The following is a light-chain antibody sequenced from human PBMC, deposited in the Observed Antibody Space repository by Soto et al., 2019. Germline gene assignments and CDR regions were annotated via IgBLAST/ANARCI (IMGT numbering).Light chain of an antibody. J-gene: IGKJ1*01. CDR3: QKRYSPRTWT. V-gene: IGKV1-39*01. CDR1: QNINTF. CDR2: TAS. Sequence: DIQMTQSPSSLSASVGDRVTITCRASQNINTFLKWYQQRPGKAPNVLISTASNLQTGVPSRFTVIRSGTNVTHTIRSLQPEDFATYSCQKRYSPRTWTFGQGTKMEIK.